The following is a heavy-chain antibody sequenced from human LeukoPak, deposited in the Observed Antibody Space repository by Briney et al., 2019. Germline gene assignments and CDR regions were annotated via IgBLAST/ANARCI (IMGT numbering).Heavy chain of an antibody. CDR2: LHSSGCT. CDR3: ARRNWDDAFDI. D-gene: IGHD7-27*01. V-gene: IGHV4-4*07. J-gene: IGHJ3*02. CDR1: GGSISGYY. Sequence: PSETLSLTCTVSGGSISGYYWSWIRQPAGQGLEWIGRLHSSGCTNYNPSLKSRVTMSVDTSKNQFSLKLTSVTAADTAVYYCARRNWDDAFDIWGQGTMVTVSS.